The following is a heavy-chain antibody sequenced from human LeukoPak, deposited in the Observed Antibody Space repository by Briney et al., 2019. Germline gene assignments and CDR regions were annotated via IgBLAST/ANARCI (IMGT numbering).Heavy chain of an antibody. Sequence: SETLSLTCSVSGGSISSAYYYWSWIRQPPGKGLEWIGYISYSGSTSYNPPLNSRLTISIDASKNQFSLKLNSVTAADTAVYYCARQCCPAVAGTFFDYWGQGSLVAVSS. CDR3: ARQCCPAVAGTFFDY. D-gene: IGHD6-19*01. J-gene: IGHJ4*02. CDR2: ISYSGST. CDR1: GGSISSAYYY. V-gene: IGHV4-30-4*01.